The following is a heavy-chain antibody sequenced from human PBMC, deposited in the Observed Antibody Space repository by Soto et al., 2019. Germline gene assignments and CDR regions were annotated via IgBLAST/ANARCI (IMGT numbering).Heavy chain of an antibody. D-gene: IGHD2-2*01. J-gene: IGHJ4*02. V-gene: IGHV1-18*01. Sequence: VLLVQSGDEVKKPGASVKVSCKASGYTFVNYGLSWLRQAPGQGLEWLAWISGYNGDKYYAQNIQGRVAMTTDTSTNTVYMDLKSLRSDDTAVCYCARTRLDCRTTSCYEFWGQGTLVTVSS. CDR2: ISGYNGDK. CDR1: GYTFVNYG. CDR3: ARTRLDCRTTSCYEF.